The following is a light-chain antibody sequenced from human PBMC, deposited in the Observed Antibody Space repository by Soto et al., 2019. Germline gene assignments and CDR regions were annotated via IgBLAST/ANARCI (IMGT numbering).Light chain of an antibody. Sequence: EIVLTQSPGTLSLSQGERATLSCRASQSVSSSHLAWYQQKPGQAPRLLIYGASSRATGIPDRFSGSGSGTDFTLIISRLEPKDFAVYYCQEYDNSPRTVGQGTKVESK. V-gene: IGKV3-20*01. CDR2: GAS. J-gene: IGKJ1*01. CDR3: QEYDNSPRT. CDR1: QSVSSSH.